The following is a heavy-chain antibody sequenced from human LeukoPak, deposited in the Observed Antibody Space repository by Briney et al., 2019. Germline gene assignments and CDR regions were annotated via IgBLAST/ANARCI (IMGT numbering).Heavy chain of an antibody. Sequence: PSETLSLTCTVSGGSISSGGYYWSWIRQHPGKGLEWIGYIYYSGSTYYNPSLKSRVTISVDTSKNQFSLKLSSVTAADTAVYYCAREYSSSSLYYYYYMDVWGKGTTVTVSS. CDR1: GGSISSGGYY. D-gene: IGHD6-6*01. CDR3: AREYSSSSLYYYYYMDV. V-gene: IGHV4-31*03. J-gene: IGHJ6*03. CDR2: IYYSGST.